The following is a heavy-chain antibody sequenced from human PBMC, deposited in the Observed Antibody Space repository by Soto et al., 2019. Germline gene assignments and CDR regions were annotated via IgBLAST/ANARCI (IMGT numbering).Heavy chain of an antibody. V-gene: IGHV3-74*01. D-gene: IGHD2-2*01. CDR2: INGDGRST. J-gene: IGHJ3*02. CDR1: GFISRSYW. Sequence: PGGSLRLSCAASGFISRSYWMHWVRQVPGKGLVWVSRINGDGRSTSYADSEKGRFTISRDNAKNTLYLQMNSLRADDTAVYYCARAQYLADDAFDIWGQGAMVTVSS. CDR3: ARAQYLADDAFDI.